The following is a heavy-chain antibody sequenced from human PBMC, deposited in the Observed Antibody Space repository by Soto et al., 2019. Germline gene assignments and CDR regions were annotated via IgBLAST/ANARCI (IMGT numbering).Heavy chain of an antibody. CDR1: GGTFSSYA. J-gene: IGHJ6*02. D-gene: IGHD6-6*01. CDR2: IIPIFGSA. CDR3: ARARVLEYSRPHFNWDYGMDV. Sequence: QVQQVQSGAEVKKPGSSVKVSCKASGGTFSSYAISWVRQAPGQGLEWMGGIIPIFGSANYAQKFQGRVTITADKSTITAYMELSSLRSEDTAVYYCARARVLEYSRPHFNWDYGMDVWGQGTTVTVSS. V-gene: IGHV1-69*06.